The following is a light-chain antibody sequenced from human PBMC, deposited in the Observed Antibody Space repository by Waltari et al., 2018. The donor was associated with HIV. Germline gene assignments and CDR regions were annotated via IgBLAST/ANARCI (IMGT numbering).Light chain of an antibody. J-gene: IGKJ1*01. V-gene: IGKV3-20*01. Sequence: MVLTQSPGTLSLSPGDRAILSCRASQRVSANFLAWYQQRPGQAPRLLVYGASRRATSTPARFSCCGSGTDFTLTINRLQPEDFAVYYCQQCATSPWTFGQGTTV. CDR2: GAS. CDR3: QQCATSPWT. CDR1: QRVSANF.